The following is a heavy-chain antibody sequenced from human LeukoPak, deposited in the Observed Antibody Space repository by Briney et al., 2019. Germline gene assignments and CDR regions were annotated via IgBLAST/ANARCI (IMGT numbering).Heavy chain of an antibody. D-gene: IGHD2-15*01. J-gene: IGHJ4*02. CDR3: ARPRGSCSGGSCYYYYFDY. CDR1: GYSISSGYY. CDR2: IYHSGST. Sequence: SETLSLTCAVSGYSISSGYYWGWIRQPPGKGLEWIGSIYHSGSTYYNPSLKSRVTISVDTSKNQLSLKLSSVTAADTAVYYYARPRGSCSGGSCYYYYFDYWGQGTLVTVSS. V-gene: IGHV4-38-2*01.